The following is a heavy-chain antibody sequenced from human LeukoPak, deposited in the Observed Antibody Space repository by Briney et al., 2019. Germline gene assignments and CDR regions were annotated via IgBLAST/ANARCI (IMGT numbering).Heavy chain of an antibody. J-gene: IGHJ6*02. D-gene: IGHD1-26*01. CDR1: GFTVSSNY. V-gene: IGHV3-53*01. Sequence: PGGSLRLSCAASGFTVSSNYMSWVRQAPGKGLEWVSVIYSGGSTYYADSVKGRFTISRDNSKNTLYLQMNSPRAEDTAVYYCARDWSATTWYYYGMDVWGQGTTVTVSS. CDR2: IYSGGST. CDR3: ARDWSATTWYYYGMDV.